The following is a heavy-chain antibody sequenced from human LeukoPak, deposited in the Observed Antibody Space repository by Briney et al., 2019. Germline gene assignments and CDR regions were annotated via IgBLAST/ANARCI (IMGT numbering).Heavy chain of an antibody. CDR3: SRDGGEGGNSAFDI. CDR2: IRTRINSSTT. Sequence: GFLRLSCAASGFIFSDYIMDWVRQAPGKGLERVGRIRTRINSSTTEYAASVKGRFTISRDDSKNSMYLHMNSLKTEDTAVYHCSRDGGEGGNSAFDIWGQGTMVTVSS. D-gene: IGHD4-23*01. CDR1: GFIFSDYI. J-gene: IGHJ3*02. V-gene: IGHV3-72*01.